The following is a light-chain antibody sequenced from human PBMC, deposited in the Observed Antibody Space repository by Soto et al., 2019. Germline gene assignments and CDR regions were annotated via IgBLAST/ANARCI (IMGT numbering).Light chain of an antibody. Sequence: QSVLTPPASVSGSPGQSITISCTGTSSDVGGNKYVSWYQQYPGKVPKLLINKVTNRPSGVSYRFSGSKSGNTASLTISALLSDDEAGYFCASSTSDSLYFFGTGTKVTVL. CDR1: SSDVGGNKY. CDR2: KVT. V-gene: IGLV2-14*01. J-gene: IGLJ1*01. CDR3: ASSTSDSLYF.